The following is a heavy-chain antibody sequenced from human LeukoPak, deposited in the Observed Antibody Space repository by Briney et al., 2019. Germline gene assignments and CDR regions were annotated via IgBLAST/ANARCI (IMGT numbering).Heavy chain of an antibody. CDR3: ARDQRPITKYYDSSGYHDY. Sequence: ASVKVPCKASGYTFTGYYMHWVRQAPGQGLEWMGRINPNSGGTNYAQKFQGRVTMTRDTSISTAYMELSRLRSDDTAVYYCARDQRPITKYYDSSGYHDYWGQGTLVTVSS. CDR1: GYTFTGYY. J-gene: IGHJ4*02. V-gene: IGHV1-2*06. CDR2: INPNSGGT. D-gene: IGHD3-22*01.